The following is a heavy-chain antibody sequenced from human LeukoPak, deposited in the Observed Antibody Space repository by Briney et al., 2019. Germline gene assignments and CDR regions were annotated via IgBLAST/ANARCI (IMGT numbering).Heavy chain of an antibody. D-gene: IGHD1-14*01. CDR2: IANNGGDT. CDR3: AKKPAGFDP. V-gene: IGHV3-23*01. J-gene: IGHJ5*02. Sequence: GGSLRLSCAGSGFTFSSFAMTWVRRAPGKGLEWVSSIANNGGDTYYADSVKGRFTISRDNSKNTLYLQMNSLRAEDTAIYYCAKKPAGFDPWGQGTLVTVSS. CDR1: GFTFSSFA.